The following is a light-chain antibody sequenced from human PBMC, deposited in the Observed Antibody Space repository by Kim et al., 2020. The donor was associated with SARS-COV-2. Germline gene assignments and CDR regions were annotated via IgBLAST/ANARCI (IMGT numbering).Light chain of an antibody. CDR1: SGINVGTYR. CDR2: YKSDSDK. CDR3: AIWYSSNVV. Sequence: QPVLTQPTSLSASPGASARFTCTLRSGINVGTYRIYWYQQKPGSLPRYLLSYKSDSDKQQGSGVPSRFSGSKDASTNAGLLLISGLQSEDEAEYYCAIWYSSNVVFGGGIQLTVL. J-gene: IGLJ2*01. V-gene: IGLV5-39*01.